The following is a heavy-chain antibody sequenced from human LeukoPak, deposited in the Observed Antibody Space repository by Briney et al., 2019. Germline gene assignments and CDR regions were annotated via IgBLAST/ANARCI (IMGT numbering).Heavy chain of an antibody. V-gene: IGHV3-30*02. J-gene: IGHJ3*02. CDR3: AKGPIGYCSGGSCYSGFDAFDI. CDR1: GFTFSSYG. Sequence: GGSLRLSCAASGFTFSSYGMHWVRQAPGKGLEWVAFIRYDGSNKYYADSVKGRFTISRDNSKNTLYLQMNSLRAEDTAVYYCAKGPIGYCSGGSCYSGFDAFDIWGQGTMVTASS. D-gene: IGHD2-15*01. CDR2: IRYDGSNK.